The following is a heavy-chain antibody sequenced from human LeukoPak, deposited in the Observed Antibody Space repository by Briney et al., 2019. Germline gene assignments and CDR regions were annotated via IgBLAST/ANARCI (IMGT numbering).Heavy chain of an antibody. CDR1: GYTFTSNY. V-gene: IGHV1-46*01. CDR3: ARVAAAGVYYFDY. J-gene: IGHJ4*02. CDR2: ISPSGGST. Sequence: ASVKVSCKAFGYTFTSNYMHWVRQAPGQGPEWMGVISPSGGSTTYAQKFQGRVTLTRDMSTSTDYLELSSLRSEDTAVYYCARVAAAGVYYFDYWGQGTLVTVSS. D-gene: IGHD6-13*01.